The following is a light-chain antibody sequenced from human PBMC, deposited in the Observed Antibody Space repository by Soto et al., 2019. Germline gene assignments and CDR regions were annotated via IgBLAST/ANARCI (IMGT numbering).Light chain of an antibody. CDR2: AAS. J-gene: IGKJ1*01. V-gene: IGKV1-39*01. CDR3: QQSYSTPPWT. Sequence: DIQMTQSPSSLSASVGDRVTITCRASQNINNYLNWYQQKPGKATKLMIYAASSLQSGVPSRFSGSGSGTEFTLTISSLQPEDFASYDCQQSYSTPPWTFGQGTKVDIK. CDR1: QNINNY.